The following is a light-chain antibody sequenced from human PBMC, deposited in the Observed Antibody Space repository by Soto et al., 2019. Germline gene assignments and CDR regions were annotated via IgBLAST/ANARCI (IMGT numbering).Light chain of an antibody. CDR1: SSDVGGYNY. V-gene: IGLV2-8*01. J-gene: IGLJ1*01. CDR3: SSYAGSSNV. Sequence: QSALTQPPSASGSPAPSVAISCTGTSSDVGGYNYVSWYQQHPGKAPKLMIYEVNKRPSGVPDRFSGSKSGNTASLTVSGLQAEDEADYYCSSYAGSSNVFGTGTKVTVL. CDR2: EVN.